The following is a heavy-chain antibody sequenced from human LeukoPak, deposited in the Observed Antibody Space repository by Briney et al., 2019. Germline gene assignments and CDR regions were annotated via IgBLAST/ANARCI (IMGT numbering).Heavy chain of an antibody. CDR2: IWNDGNDK. Sequence: GGSLRLSCEASGFTFSSYGMHWVRQAPGKGLERVAGIWNDGNDKYYADSVKGRFIISRDNSKNTLYLQMNSLRAEDTAVYYCAKGRNSIFGVVISSHWGQGTLVTVSS. J-gene: IGHJ4*02. V-gene: IGHV3-33*06. CDR3: AKGRNSIFGVVISSH. CDR1: GFTFSSYG. D-gene: IGHD3-3*01.